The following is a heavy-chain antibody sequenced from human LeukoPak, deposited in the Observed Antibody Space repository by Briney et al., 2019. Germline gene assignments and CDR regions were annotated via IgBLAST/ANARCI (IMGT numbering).Heavy chain of an antibody. D-gene: IGHD4-17*01. Sequence: SETLSLTCTVSGDSISRYYWSWIRQPAGKGLEWIGRIYNGGIITYNPSLKSRVTISVDTSKNQFSLELSSVTAADTAVYYCARAGYGDSDFDYWGQGTLVTVSS. J-gene: IGHJ4*02. V-gene: IGHV4-4*07. CDR1: GDSISRYY. CDR3: ARAGYGDSDFDY. CDR2: IYNGGII.